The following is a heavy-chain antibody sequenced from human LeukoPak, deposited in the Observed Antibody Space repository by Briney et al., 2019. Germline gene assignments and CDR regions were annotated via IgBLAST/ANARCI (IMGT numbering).Heavy chain of an antibody. D-gene: IGHD3-10*01. CDR3: ARDQEAYYYGSGSSLYI. Sequence: GASVKVSCKASGGTFSRYAISWVRQAPEQGLEWMGRIIPIFGTANYAQKFQGRVTVTTDESTSTAYMELSSLRSEYTAVYYCARDQEAYYYGSGSSLYIWGQGTMVTVSS. CDR1: GGTFSRYA. V-gene: IGHV1-69*05. CDR2: IIPIFGTA. J-gene: IGHJ3*02.